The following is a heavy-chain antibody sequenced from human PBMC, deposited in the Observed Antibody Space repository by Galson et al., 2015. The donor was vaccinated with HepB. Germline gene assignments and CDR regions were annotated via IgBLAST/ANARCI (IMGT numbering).Heavy chain of an antibody. V-gene: IGHV4-59*08. J-gene: IGHJ6*02. CDR2: IYYSGST. CDR1: GGSISSYY. CDR3: ARGPPPYDFWSGYYTGTYYYYGMDV. Sequence: ETLSLTCTVSGGSISSYYWSWIRQPPGKGLEWIGYIYYSGSTNYNPSLKSRVTISVDTSKNQFSLKLSSVTAADTAVYYCARGPPPYDFWSGYYTGTYYYYGMDVWGQGTTVTVSS. D-gene: IGHD3-3*01.